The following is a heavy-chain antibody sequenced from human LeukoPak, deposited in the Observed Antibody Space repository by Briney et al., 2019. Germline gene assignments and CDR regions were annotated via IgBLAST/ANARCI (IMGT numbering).Heavy chain of an antibody. CDR1: GFIFNNEW. Sequence: GGSLRLSCAASGFIFNNEWMDWVRQVPGKGLEWVASINSDGSEGYYADVVKGRFTISRDNAKNSLYLQINSLRAEDTAVYYCARSSYSSSSSVWGQGTMVTVSS. CDR2: INSDGSEG. V-gene: IGHV3-7*03. J-gene: IGHJ3*01. CDR3: ARSSYSSSSSV. D-gene: IGHD6-6*01.